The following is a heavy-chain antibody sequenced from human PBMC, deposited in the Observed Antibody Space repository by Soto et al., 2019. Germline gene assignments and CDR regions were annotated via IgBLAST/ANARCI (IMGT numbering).Heavy chain of an antibody. J-gene: IGHJ5*02. CDR2: INAVNGNT. Sequence: ASVKVSCKASGYTFTSYAMHWVRQAPGQRLEWMGWINAVNGNTKYSQKFQGRVTITRDTSASTAYMELSSLRSEDTAVYYCARDQSTYYDFWSGYYLGWFDPWGQGTLVTVSS. CDR3: ARDQSTYYDFWSGYYLGWFDP. V-gene: IGHV1-3*01. CDR1: GYTFTSYA. D-gene: IGHD3-3*01.